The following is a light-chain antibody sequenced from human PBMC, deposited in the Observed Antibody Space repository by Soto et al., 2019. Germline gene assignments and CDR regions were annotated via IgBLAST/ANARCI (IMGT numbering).Light chain of an antibody. CDR3: SSYAGSNTYV. V-gene: IGLV2-14*02. Sequence: QSALTQPASVSGSPGQSITISCTGTSSDVGTYNLVSWYQQHPGKAPKLLISEDNKRPSGVSNRFSGSKSGNTASLTVSGLQAEDEADYYCSSYAGSNTYVFGTGTKLTVL. J-gene: IGLJ1*01. CDR1: SSDVGTYNL. CDR2: EDN.